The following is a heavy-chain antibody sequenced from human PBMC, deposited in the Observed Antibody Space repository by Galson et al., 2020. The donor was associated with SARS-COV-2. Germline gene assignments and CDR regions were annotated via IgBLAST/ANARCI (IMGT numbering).Heavy chain of an antibody. D-gene: IGHD3-10*01. CDR2: FYYRGST. CDR3: AKQLLWFGELSYYYYGMDV. CDR1: GAPISSSSYY. J-gene: IGHJ6*02. Sequence: ASETLSLTCTVSGAPISSSSYYWGWIRQPPGRGLEWIGSFYYRGSTYINPSLKSRVTISVDASKNQFSLKLNSVTAADTAVYYCAKQLLWFGELSYYYYGMDVWGQGTTVTVAS. V-gene: IGHV4-39*01.